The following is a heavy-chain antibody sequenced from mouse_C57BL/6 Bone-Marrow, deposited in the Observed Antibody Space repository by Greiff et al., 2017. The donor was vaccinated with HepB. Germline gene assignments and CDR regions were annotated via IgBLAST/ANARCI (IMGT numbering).Heavy chain of an antibody. CDR3: ARSGGYEGGCYFDY. D-gene: IGHD2-2*01. CDR1: GYAFSSSW. J-gene: IGHJ2*01. CDR2: INPSNGGT. Sequence: QVQLKESGPELVKPGASVKISCKASGYAFSSSWMNWVKQRPGQGLEWIGNINPSNGGTNYNEKFKSKATLTVDKSSSTAYMQLSSLTSEDSAVYYCARSGGYEGGCYFDYWGQGTTLTVSS. V-gene: IGHV1-53*01.